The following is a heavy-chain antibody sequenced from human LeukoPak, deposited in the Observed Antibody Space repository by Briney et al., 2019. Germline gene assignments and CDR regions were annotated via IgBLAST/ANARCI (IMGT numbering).Heavy chain of an antibody. CDR1: GASINSGSNY. CDR2: FYSSGST. CDR3: ARIYSSGYYQYCFDY. J-gene: IGHJ4*02. V-gene: IGHV4-39*01. Sequence: PSETLSLTCRVSGASINSGSNYWGWIRQPPGKGLEWIGSFYSSGSTYYNPSLKSRVTISVDTSKNEFSLKLSSVIAADTAVYYCARIYSSGYYQYCFDYWGQGTLVTVSS. D-gene: IGHD3-22*01.